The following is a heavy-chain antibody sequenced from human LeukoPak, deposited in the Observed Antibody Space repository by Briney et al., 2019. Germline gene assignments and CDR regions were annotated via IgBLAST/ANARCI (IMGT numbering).Heavy chain of an antibody. J-gene: IGHJ4*02. CDR1: GFTYSDYT. V-gene: IGHV3-21*01. D-gene: IGHD2-15*01. CDR3: ARATCIVGSCDFYIDY. CDR2: ISTSSTYT. Sequence: GGSLRLSCAASGFTYSDYTMNWVRQAPGKGLEWVSSISTSSTYTYYADSVKGRFTISRDNAKNSLCLQMNSLSAEDTAVYYCARATCIVGSCDFYIDYWGQGTLVTVS.